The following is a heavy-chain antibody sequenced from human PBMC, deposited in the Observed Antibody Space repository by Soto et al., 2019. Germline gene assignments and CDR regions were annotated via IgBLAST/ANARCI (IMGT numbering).Heavy chain of an antibody. V-gene: IGHV5-51*01. Sequence: PGESLKISCKGYGYSFTTYWIAWVRQMPGKGLEWMGIIHPGDSDARYSPSFQGQVTISADKSISTAYLQWSSLKASDTAMYYCARLVTYCSGGSCYRDYDAFDIWGQGTMVTVSS. J-gene: IGHJ3*02. CDR2: IHPGDSDA. CDR1: GYSFTTYW. CDR3: ARLVTYCSGGSCYRDYDAFDI. D-gene: IGHD2-15*01.